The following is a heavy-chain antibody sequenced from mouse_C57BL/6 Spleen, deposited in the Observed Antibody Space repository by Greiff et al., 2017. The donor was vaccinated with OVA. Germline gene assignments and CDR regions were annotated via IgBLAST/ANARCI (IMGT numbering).Heavy chain of an antibody. CDR3: ARRGSNYGFAY. D-gene: IGHD2-5*01. CDR1: GFTFSSYG. Sequence: VQLKESGGDLVKPGGSLKLSCAASGFTFSSYGMSWVRQTPDKRLEWVATISSGGSYTYYPDSVKGRFTISRDNAKNTLYLQMSSLKSEDTAMYYCARRGSNYGFAYWGQGTLVTVSA. CDR2: ISSGGSYT. J-gene: IGHJ3*01. V-gene: IGHV5-6*01.